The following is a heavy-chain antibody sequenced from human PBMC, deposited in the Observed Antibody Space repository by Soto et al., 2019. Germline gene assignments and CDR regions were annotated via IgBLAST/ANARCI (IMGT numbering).Heavy chain of an antibody. V-gene: IGHV4-4*02. CDR1: GGSITITNW. CDR2: IFHSGGT. D-gene: IGHD4-17*01. CDR3: ATRTYYGDRCMDV. J-gene: IGHJ6*02. Sequence: QVHLQESGPGLVKPSGTLSLTCAVSGGSITITNWWNWVRQPPGKGLEWIGEIFHSGGTNYNPSLKSRVTMSVDKSKYQFSLHLSSVTAADTAMYYCATRTYYGDRCMDVWGQGTTVTVSS.